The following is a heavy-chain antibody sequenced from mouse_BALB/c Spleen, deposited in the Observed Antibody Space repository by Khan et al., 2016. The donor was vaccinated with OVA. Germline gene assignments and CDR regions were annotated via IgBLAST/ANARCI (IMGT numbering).Heavy chain of an antibody. J-gene: IGHJ4*01. CDR3: ARSLYYSYGYAFDC. Sequence: EVKLLESGPGLVKPSQSLSLTCTVTGYSITSDYAWNWIRQFPGNKLEWMGYISSTGSTSYNPSLKSRISFTRDTSKNQFFLQLKSVTTEDTATYYCARSLYYSYGYAFDCWGPGTSVTVSS. CDR1: GYSITSDYA. D-gene: IGHD2-14*01. CDR2: ISSTGST. V-gene: IGHV3-2*02.